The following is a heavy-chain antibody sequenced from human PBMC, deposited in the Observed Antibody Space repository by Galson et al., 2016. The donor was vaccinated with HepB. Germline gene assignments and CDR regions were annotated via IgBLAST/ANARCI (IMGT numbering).Heavy chain of an antibody. CDR1: EFIFSNYW. V-gene: IGHV3-7*01. Sequence: SLRRSCAASEFIFSNYWMSWVRQAPGKGLEWVANIKQDGSEKYYVDSVKGRFTISGDTAKNSLYLQMNSLRAEDTAVYYCARDRHYYGSGTMPWFDPWGQGTLVTVSS. J-gene: IGHJ5*02. CDR3: ARDRHYYGSGTMPWFDP. D-gene: IGHD3-10*01. CDR2: IKQDGSEK.